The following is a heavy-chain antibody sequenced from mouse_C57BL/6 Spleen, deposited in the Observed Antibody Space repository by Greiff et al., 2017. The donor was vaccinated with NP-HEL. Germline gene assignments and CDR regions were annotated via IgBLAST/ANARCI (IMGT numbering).Heavy chain of an antibody. J-gene: IGHJ2*01. CDR3: ARNLGDMYYFDY. D-gene: IGHD3-3*01. CDR2: IWSGGST. V-gene: IGHV2-2*01. Sequence: VKLMESGPGLVQPSQSLSITCTVSGFSLTSYGVHWVRQSPGKGLEWLGVIWSGGSTDYNAAFISRLSISKDNSKSQVFFKMNSLQADDTAIYYCARNLGDMYYFDYWGQGTTLTVSS. CDR1: GFSLTSYG.